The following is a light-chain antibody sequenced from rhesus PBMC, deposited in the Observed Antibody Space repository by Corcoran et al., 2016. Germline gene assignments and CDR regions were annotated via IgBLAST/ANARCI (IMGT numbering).Light chain of an antibody. CDR3: LQGYSTPFT. CDR1: QGISDY. V-gene: IGKV1-36*02. CDR2: AAS. Sequence: DIQMTQSPSSLSALVGDRVTITCRASQGISDYLRWYQQKPGKAPKRLIYAASSLESGVPSRFSGSGYGTDFTLTISSLQPEDFAAYYCLQGYSTPFTFGPGTKLDIK. J-gene: IGKJ3*01.